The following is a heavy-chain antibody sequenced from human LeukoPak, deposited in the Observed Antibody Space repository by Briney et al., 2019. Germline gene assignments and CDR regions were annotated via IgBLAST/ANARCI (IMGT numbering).Heavy chain of an antibody. CDR2: IYYSGST. Sequence: SETLSLTCTVSGVSISSSSYYWGWIRQPPGKGLEWIGSIYYSGSTYYNPSLKSRFTISVDTSKNQFSLKLSSVTAADTAVYYCARVLASGYSVIPGGFDPWGQGTLVTVSS. D-gene: IGHD3-3*01. J-gene: IGHJ5*02. V-gene: IGHV4-39*07. CDR3: ARVLASGYSVIPGGFDP. CDR1: GVSISSSSYY.